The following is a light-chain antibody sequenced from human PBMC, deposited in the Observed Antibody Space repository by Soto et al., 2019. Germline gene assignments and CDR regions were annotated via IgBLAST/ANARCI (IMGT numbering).Light chain of an antibody. V-gene: IGKV3-15*01. CDR1: ESVSTN. CDR3: QQYHSWPPIT. CDR2: GAS. J-gene: IGKJ5*01. Sequence: EVVMTQSPATLSVSPGQTATLSCRASESVSTNLAWYQQRPGQAPRLVIYGASTRATGIPARFSGGGSGTEFTLTISSLQSEDFAVYYCQQYHSWPPITFGQGTRLEIK.